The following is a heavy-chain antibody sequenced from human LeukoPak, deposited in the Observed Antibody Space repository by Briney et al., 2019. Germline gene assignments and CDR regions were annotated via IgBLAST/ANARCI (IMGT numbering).Heavy chain of an antibody. V-gene: IGHV3-23*01. J-gene: IGHJ5*02. CDR2: ISSSTTTT. CDR1: GFTFSIYS. D-gene: IGHD2-15*01. Sequence: GGSLRLSCVASGFTFSIYSMTWVRPAPGRWLEWVSTISSSTTTTYYTSSVKGRFTISRDNSKSTLYLQMKRLRDEDTAVYYCAKPARVLVPAARVWLAPWGQGTLVIVSS. CDR3: AKPARVLVPAARVWLAP.